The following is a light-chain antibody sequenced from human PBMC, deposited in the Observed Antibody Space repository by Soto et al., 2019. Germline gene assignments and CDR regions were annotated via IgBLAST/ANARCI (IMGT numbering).Light chain of an antibody. CDR1: YSNIGSNY. CDR2: RNN. Sequence: QAVVTQPPSASGTPGQRVTISCSGSYSNIGSNYVYWYQQLPGTAPKLLIYRNNQRPSGVPDRFSGSKSDTSASLAIRGLRSEDEADYYCAAWDDSLNGYVVFGGGTKLTVL. J-gene: IGLJ2*01. V-gene: IGLV1-47*01. CDR3: AAWDDSLNGYVV.